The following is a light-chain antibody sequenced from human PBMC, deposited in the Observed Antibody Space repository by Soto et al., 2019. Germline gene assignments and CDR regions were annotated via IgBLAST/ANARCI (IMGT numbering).Light chain of an antibody. V-gene: IGKV3-20*01. CDR2: GAS. Sequence: LTLSPGERATISCRAGQSVSSNYLAWYQQKPGQAPRLLVYGASTRATGIPDRFSGSGSGTDFTLTISRLEPDDFAVYYCQPYYSSGTFGQGTKVDIK. J-gene: IGKJ1*01. CDR3: QPYYSSGT. CDR1: QSVSSNY.